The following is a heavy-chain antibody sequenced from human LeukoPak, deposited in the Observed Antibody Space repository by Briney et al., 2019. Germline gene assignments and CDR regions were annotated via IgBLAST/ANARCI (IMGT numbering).Heavy chain of an antibody. J-gene: IGHJ5*02. Sequence: SETLSLTCTVSGGSISNYYWSWIRQPPGKGLEWIGYIHYSGSTNYNPSLKSRVTISVDTSKNQFSLKLSSATAADTAVYYCARKAYHGWFDPWGQGTLVTVSS. CDR2: IHYSGST. CDR1: GGSISNYY. D-gene: IGHD1-14*01. V-gene: IGHV4-59*12. CDR3: ARKAYHGWFDP.